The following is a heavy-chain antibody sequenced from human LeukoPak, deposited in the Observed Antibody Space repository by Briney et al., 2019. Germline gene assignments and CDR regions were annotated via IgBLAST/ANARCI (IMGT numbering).Heavy chain of an antibody. J-gene: IGHJ3*01. CDR3: AKNLGPFDV. D-gene: IGHD3-16*01. CDR2: IGGDSVNR. Sequence: GGSLRLSCDTSGFIFKDYSMNWVRQGPGKALEWISYIGGDSVNRHYAASVKGRFTVSRDNSKNMLYLQLNSLRAGDTAMYYCAKNLGPFDVRGQGTMVTVSS. CDR1: GFIFKDYS. V-gene: IGHV3-48*01.